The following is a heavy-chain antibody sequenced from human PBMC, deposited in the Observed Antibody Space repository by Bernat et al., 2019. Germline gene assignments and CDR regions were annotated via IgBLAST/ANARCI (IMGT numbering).Heavy chain of an antibody. CDR2: ISGDGGST. J-gene: IGHJ3*02. CDR3: AKDNAGCESGAFDI. D-gene: IGHD2-8*02. V-gene: IGHV3-43*02. CDR1: GFIFDDYA. Sequence: EVQLVESGGGVVQPGGSLRLSCAASGFIFDDYAMHWVRQAPGKGLEWVSRISGDGGSTYYADSVEGRFTISRDNSKNSLYLQMNSLRTENTALYYCAKDNAGCESGAFDIWGRGTMVTVSS.